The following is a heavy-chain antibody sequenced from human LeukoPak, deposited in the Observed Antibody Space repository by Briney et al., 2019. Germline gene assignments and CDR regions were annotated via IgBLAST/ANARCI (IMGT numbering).Heavy chain of an antibody. V-gene: IGHV4-30-4*08. Sequence: SETLSLTCTVSGGSISSGDYYWSWIRQPPGKGLEWIGYIYYSGSTYYNPSLKSRVTISVDPSNNQFSLNLRSVTAADTAVYYCARRRYYDGSGYLEWGQGTLLSVSS. D-gene: IGHD3-22*01. CDR1: GGSISSGDYY. J-gene: IGHJ1*01. CDR2: IYYSGST. CDR3: ARRRYYDGSGYLE.